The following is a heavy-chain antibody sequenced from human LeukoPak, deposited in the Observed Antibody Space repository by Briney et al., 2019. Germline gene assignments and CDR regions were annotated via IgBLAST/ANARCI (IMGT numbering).Heavy chain of an antibody. CDR3: ARYPGRAAAVPRFDY. V-gene: IGHV3-66*01. J-gene: IGHJ4*02. D-gene: IGHD6-13*01. CDR1: GFTVSTNY. Sequence: GGSLRLSCAASGFTVSTNYMSWVRQAPGKGLEWVGIIYAGGNTYYADSVQGRFSISRDSYNNTVYLQMNSLRPEDTAVYYCARYPGRAAAVPRFDYWGQGTLVTVSS. CDR2: IYAGGNT.